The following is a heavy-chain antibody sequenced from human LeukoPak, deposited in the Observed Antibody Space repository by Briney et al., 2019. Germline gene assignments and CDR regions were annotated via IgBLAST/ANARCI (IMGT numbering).Heavy chain of an antibody. CDR3: STDRD. J-gene: IGHJ4*02. V-gene: IGHV3-15*05. CDR1: GLTFTNAR. CDR2: IKAKADGGTA. Sequence: GGSLRLSCAASGLTFTNARMNWVRQAPGKGLEWVGRIKAKADGGTADYAASVMARFIISRDDSKNTVYLQVNSLRKEDSGLYFCSTDRDWGQGTLVAVSS. D-gene: IGHD5-24*01.